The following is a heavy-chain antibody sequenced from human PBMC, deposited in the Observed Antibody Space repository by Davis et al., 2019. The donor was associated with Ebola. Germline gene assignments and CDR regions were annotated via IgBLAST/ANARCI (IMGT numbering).Heavy chain of an antibody. CDR1: GYSFTSYW. D-gene: IGHD6-13*01. CDR2: IYPGDSDT. J-gene: IGHJ6*02. CDR3: ARWNIAANYYYYGMDV. V-gene: IGHV5-51*01. Sequence: VESPMIPCKGSGYSFTSYWIGWVRQMPGKGLEWMGIIYPGDSDTRYSPSFQGQVTISADKSISTAYLQWSSLKASDTAMYYCARWNIAANYYYYGMDVWGQGTTVTVSS.